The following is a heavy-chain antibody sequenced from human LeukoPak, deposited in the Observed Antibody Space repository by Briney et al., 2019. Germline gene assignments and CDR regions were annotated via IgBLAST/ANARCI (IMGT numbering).Heavy chain of an antibody. CDR2: MNPSSGNT. CDR3: ARRLGYCSDGSCYSLNY. Sequence: ASVKVSCKASGYIFSSYDINWVRQATGQGLEWMGWMNPSSGNTGYAQKFQGRVTMTRNTSVSTAYMELSSLRSEDTGVYYCARRLGYCSDGSCYSLNYWGQGTPVTVSS. J-gene: IGHJ4*02. V-gene: IGHV1-8*02. D-gene: IGHD2-15*01. CDR1: GYIFSSYD.